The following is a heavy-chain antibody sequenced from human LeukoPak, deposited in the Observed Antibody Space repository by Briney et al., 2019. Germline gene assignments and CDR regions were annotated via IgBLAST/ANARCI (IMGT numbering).Heavy chain of an antibody. CDR3: ARGPNYAFWSGSYYYYMDV. CDR2: MNPNSGNT. CDR1: GYTFTSYD. V-gene: IGHV1-8*01. D-gene: IGHD3-3*01. Sequence: ASVTVSCKASGYTFTSYDINWVRQAPGQGLEWMGWMNPNSGNTGYAQKFQGRVTMTRSTSINTAYMELSSLRSEDTAVYYCARGPNYAFWSGSYYYYMDVWGKGTTVTVSS. J-gene: IGHJ6*03.